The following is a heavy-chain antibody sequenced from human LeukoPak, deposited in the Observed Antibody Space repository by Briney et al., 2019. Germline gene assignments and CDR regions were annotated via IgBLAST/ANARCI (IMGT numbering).Heavy chain of an antibody. Sequence: GRSLRLSCAASGFTFSNYGMHWVRQAPGKGLEWVAIIWYDGSNKYYADSVKGRFTISRDNSKNTLYLQMNSLRAEDTAVYYCARDSAVPAAQLDHWGQGTLVTVSS. J-gene: IGHJ4*02. V-gene: IGHV3-33*01. CDR2: IWYDGSNK. CDR1: GFTFSNYG. CDR3: ARDSAVPAAQLDH. D-gene: IGHD2-2*01.